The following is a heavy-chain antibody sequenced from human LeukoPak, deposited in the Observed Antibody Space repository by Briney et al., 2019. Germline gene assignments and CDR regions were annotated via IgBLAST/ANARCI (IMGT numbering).Heavy chain of an antibody. D-gene: IGHD6-13*01. CDR2: ISASGGST. CDR3: AKASSAGDSSSWNY. Sequence: GGSLRLSCAASGFTFSSYGMSWVRQAPGKGLKWVSDISASGGSTYYADSVKGRFTISRDNSRKTLHLQMNSLRAEDTAIYYCAKASSAGDSSSWNYWGQGILVTVSS. J-gene: IGHJ4*02. CDR1: GFTFSSYG. V-gene: IGHV3-23*01.